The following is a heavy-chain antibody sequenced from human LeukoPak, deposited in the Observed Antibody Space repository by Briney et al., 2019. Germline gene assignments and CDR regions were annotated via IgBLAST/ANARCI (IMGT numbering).Heavy chain of an antibody. V-gene: IGHV4-39*01. J-gene: IGHJ4*02. CDR2: IYYSGST. Sequence: SETLSLTCTVSGGSIRSSSYYWGWIRQPPGKGLEWIVSIYYSGSTYYNPSLRSRVTIFVDTSKNQFSLKLSSVSAADTAVYYCAKLYGGSSSWYFDSWGQGTLVTVSS. CDR3: AKLYGGSSSWYFDS. D-gene: IGHD6-13*01. CDR1: GGSIRSSSYY.